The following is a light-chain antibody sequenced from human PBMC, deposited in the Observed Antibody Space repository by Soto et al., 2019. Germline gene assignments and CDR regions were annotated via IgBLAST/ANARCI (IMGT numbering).Light chain of an antibody. Sequence: QSVLTQPASVSGPPGQSITISCTGTSSEVGGYNYVSWYQQHPGKAPKLMIYDVSNRPSGVSNRFSGSKSGDTASLTISWLQAEDEADYYCSSYTSSGTLFGTGTKVTVL. CDR3: SSYTSSGTL. CDR2: DVS. CDR1: SSEVGGYNY. J-gene: IGLJ1*01. V-gene: IGLV2-14*01.